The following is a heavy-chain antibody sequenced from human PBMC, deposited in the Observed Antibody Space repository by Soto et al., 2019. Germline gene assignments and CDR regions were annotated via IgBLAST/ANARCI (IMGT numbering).Heavy chain of an antibody. V-gene: IGHV1-69*13. D-gene: IGHD4-17*01. CDR2: IIPIFGTA. Sequence: ASVKVSCKASGGTFSSYAISWVRQAPGQGLEWMGGIIPIFGTANYAQKFQGRVTITADESTSTAYMELSSLRSEDTAVYYCARDHDYGDPRVAADFDYWGQGTLVTVSS. CDR1: GGTFSSYA. CDR3: ARDHDYGDPRVAADFDY. J-gene: IGHJ4*02.